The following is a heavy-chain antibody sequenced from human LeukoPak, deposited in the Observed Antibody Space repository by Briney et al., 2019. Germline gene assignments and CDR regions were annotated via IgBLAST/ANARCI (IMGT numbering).Heavy chain of an antibody. CDR1: GYTFTSYD. D-gene: IGHD2-2*01. CDR2: INPNDGDT. V-gene: IGHV1-2*02. Sequence: ASVKVSCKASGYTFTSYDINWVRQATGQGFEWMGWINPNDGDTNYAQKFQGRVTMTRDTSISTAHMEVGRLRSDDTAVYYCARANFLYCSSSTCLFDYWGQGTLVTVSS. CDR3: ARANFLYCSSSTCLFDY. J-gene: IGHJ4*02.